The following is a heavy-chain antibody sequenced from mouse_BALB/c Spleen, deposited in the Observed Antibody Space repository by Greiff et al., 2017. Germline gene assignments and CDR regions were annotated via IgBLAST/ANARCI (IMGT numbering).Heavy chain of an antibody. D-gene: IGHD2-14*01. Sequence: QVQLQQPGAELVKPGASVKLSCKASGYTFTSYWMHWVKQRPGQGLEWIGEINPSNGRTNYNEKFKSKATLTVDKSSSTAYMQLSSLTSEDSAVYYCAKGGYYRYDVDYWGQGTTLTVSS. CDR3: AKGGYYRYDVDY. CDR2: INPSNGRT. J-gene: IGHJ2*01. V-gene: IGHV1S81*02. CDR1: GYTFTSYW.